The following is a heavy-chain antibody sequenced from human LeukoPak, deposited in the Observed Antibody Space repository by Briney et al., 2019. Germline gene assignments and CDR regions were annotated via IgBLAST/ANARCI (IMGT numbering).Heavy chain of an antibody. D-gene: IGHD6-19*01. V-gene: IGHV1-46*01. CDR3: ARGKERIAVAGSFDY. Sequence: ASVKVSCKASGYTFPSYFMHWVRQAPGQGLEWMGIINPTGGSTTYAQKFQGRVTMTRDTSTSTVYMELSSLRSEDTAVYYCARGKERIAVAGSFDYWGQGTLVTVSS. J-gene: IGHJ4*02. CDR1: GYTFPSYF. CDR2: INPTGGST.